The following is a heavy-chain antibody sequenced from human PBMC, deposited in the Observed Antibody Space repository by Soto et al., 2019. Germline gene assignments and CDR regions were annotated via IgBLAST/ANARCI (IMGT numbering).Heavy chain of an antibody. D-gene: IGHD3-16*01. Sequence: PGGSLRLSCAASGFTFSSYYMHWVRQVPGKGPVWVSYINRDRSDTRYADSVKGRFTISRDNAKNTLYLQMNSLTAADTAVYYCARDLISGPGYWGQGTLVTVSS. CDR2: INRDRSDT. CDR3: ARDLISGPGY. CDR1: GFTFSSYY. V-gene: IGHV3-74*01. J-gene: IGHJ4*02.